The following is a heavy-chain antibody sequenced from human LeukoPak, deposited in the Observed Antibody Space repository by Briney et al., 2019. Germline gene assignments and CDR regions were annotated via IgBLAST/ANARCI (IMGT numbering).Heavy chain of an antibody. CDR1: GFTFSSYG. V-gene: IGHV3-23*01. CDR2: ISGSDGST. D-gene: IGHD3-10*01. Sequence: GGSLRLSCAASGFTFSSYGLSWVRQAPGKGLEWVSAISGSDGSTYYADSVKGRFTISRDNSKNTLYLQMNSLRAEDTAVYYCAKDRRSNGSGSPSGYMDVWGKGTTVTVSS. J-gene: IGHJ6*03. CDR3: AKDRRSNGSGSPSGYMDV.